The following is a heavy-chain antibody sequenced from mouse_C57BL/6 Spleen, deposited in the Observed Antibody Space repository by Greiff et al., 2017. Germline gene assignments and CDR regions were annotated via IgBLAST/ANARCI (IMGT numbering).Heavy chain of an antibody. V-gene: IGHV2-6*01. J-gene: IGHJ4*01. CDR1: GFSLTSYG. CDR3: ARSYDSYAMDY. Sequence: VKLMESGPGLVAPSQSLSITCTVSGFSLTSYGVDWVRQSPGKGLEWLGVIWGVGSTNYNSALKSRLSSSKDNSKSQVFLKMNSLQTDDTAMYYCARSYDSYAMDYWGQGTSVTVSS. CDR2: IWGVGST.